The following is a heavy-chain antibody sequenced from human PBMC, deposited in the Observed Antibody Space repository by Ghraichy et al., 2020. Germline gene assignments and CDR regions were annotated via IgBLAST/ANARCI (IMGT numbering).Heavy chain of an antibody. J-gene: IGHJ5*02. V-gene: IGHV3-7*01. CDR2: INQGGSES. Sequence: GGSLRLSCAASGFPFSSYWMSWVRQGPGKGPEWVASINQGGSESYYVDSVKGRFTISSDDAKESLYLQMNSLRVEDTAVYYCTRRAQHDNWFDPWGQGTLVSVSS. CDR3: TRRAQHDNWFDP. CDR1: GFPFSSYW.